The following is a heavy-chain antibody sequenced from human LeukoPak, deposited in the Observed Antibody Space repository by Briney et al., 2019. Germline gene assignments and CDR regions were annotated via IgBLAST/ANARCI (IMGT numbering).Heavy chain of an antibody. D-gene: IGHD6-19*01. V-gene: IGHV4-30-4*08. J-gene: IGHJ4*02. Sequence: PSQTLSLTCTVSGGSISSGDYYWSWIRHPPGKGLEWLGYIYYSGSTYYNPSLKSRVTISVDTSKNQFSLKLSSVTAADTAVYYCARDRIAVAGTFDYWGQGTLVTVSS. CDR1: GGSISSGDYY. CDR3: ARDRIAVAGTFDY. CDR2: IYYSGST.